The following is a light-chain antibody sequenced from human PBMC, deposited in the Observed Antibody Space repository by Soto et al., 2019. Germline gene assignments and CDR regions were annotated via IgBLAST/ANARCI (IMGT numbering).Light chain of an antibody. J-gene: IGKJ4*01. Sequence: EIVLTQSPGTLSLSPGERATLSCRASQSVSSSYLAWYQQKPGQAPRLLIYAASSRATGIPDRFSGSGSGTDFTLTISRLEPEDFAVYYCQQYGSSPALTFCGGTKVEIK. CDR2: AAS. CDR3: QQYGSSPALT. V-gene: IGKV3-20*01. CDR1: QSVSSSY.